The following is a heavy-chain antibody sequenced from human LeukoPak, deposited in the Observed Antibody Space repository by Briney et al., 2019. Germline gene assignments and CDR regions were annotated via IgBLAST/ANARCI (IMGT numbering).Heavy chain of an antibody. CDR1: GDSISGYY. Sequence: PSETLSLTCTVSGDSISGYYWSWIRQPPGKGLEWIGYIYYSGTTSYNPSLKGRVTISVDTSKNQFSLKLSSVTAADTAVYYCARDSGSGWYNYWGQGTLVTVSS. J-gene: IGHJ4*02. CDR2: IYYSGTT. CDR3: ARDSGSGWYNY. V-gene: IGHV4-59*01. D-gene: IGHD6-19*01.